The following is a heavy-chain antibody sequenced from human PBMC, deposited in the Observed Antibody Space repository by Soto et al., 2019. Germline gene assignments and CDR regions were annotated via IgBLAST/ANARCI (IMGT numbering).Heavy chain of an antibody. CDR1: GYTFTSYA. CDR3: ARSYYDFWSGFDY. CDR2: INAGNGNT. V-gene: IGHV1-3*01. D-gene: IGHD3-3*01. Sequence: ASVKVSCKASGYTFTSYAMHWVRQAPGQRLEWMGWINAGNGNTKYSQKFQGRVTITRDTSASTAYMELSSLRSEDTAVYYGARSYYDFWSGFDYWGQGTLVTVSS. J-gene: IGHJ4*02.